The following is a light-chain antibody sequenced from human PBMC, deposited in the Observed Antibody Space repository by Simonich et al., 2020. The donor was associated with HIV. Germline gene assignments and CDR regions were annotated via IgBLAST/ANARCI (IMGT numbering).Light chain of an antibody. CDR1: SDTIATNY. CDR2: ADN. Sequence: NFMLTQPHSVSESPGKTVTISCTRSSDTIATNYVQWYQQRPGSAPTTVIYADNQSPSGVPDRFSGSIDTSSNSASLTISGLKTEDEADYYCQSYDSTNRVFGGGTKLTVL. J-gene: IGLJ3*02. V-gene: IGLV6-57*03. CDR3: QSYDSTNRV.